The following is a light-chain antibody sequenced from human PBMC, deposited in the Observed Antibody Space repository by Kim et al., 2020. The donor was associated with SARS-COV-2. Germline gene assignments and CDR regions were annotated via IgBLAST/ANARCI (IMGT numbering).Light chain of an antibody. V-gene: IGLV2-14*03. CDR2: DVS. J-gene: IGLJ3*02. Sequence: GQSITISCTGTNNDIGRYNYVSWYQQHPGRAPRLLIFDVSRRPPGVSVRFSASKSGNTASLTISSLQADDEADYYCCSFTSRPSWVFGGGTKVTVL. CDR3: CSFTSRPSWV. CDR1: NNDIGRYNY.